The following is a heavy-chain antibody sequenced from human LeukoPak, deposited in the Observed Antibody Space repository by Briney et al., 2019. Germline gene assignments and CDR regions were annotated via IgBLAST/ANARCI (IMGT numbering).Heavy chain of an antibody. CDR1: GYTFTNYD. V-gene: IGHV1-8*01. CDR3: ARARGRWQQFGFDY. D-gene: IGHD5-24*01. Sequence: ASVKVSCKASGYTFTNYDINWVRQATGQGLEWMGWMSPNSGNTGYAQKFQGKVTMTSNTSITTAYMELSSLRSEDTAMYYCARARGRWQQFGFDYWGQGTLVTVSS. J-gene: IGHJ4*02. CDR2: MSPNSGNT.